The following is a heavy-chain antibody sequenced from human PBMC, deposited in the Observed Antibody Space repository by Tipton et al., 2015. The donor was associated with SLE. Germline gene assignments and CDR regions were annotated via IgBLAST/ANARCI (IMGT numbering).Heavy chain of an antibody. D-gene: IGHD6-13*01. J-gene: IGHJ4*02. Sequence: SLRLSCAASGFTFSSYAMHWVRQAPGKGLEWVAVISYDGSNKYYADSVKGRFTIPRDNSKNTLYLQMNSLRAEDTAVYYCARDISSSWYYFDYWGQGTLVTVSS. CDR1: GFTFSSYA. CDR2: ISYDGSNK. CDR3: ARDISSSWYYFDY. V-gene: IGHV3-30-3*01.